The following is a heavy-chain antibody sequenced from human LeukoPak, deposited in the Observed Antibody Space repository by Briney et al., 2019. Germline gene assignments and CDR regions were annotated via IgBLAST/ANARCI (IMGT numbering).Heavy chain of an antibody. CDR2: ISYDGSNK. CDR3: ARGRRGSGSYYTPFDY. J-gene: IGHJ4*02. V-gene: IGHV3-30-3*01. D-gene: IGHD3-10*01. Sequence: GRSLRLSCAASGFTFSSYAMHWVRQAPGKGLEWVAVISYDGSNKYYADSVKGRFTISRDNSKNTLYLQMNSLRAEDTAVYYCARGRRGSGSYYTPFDYWGQGTLVTVSS. CDR1: GFTFSSYA.